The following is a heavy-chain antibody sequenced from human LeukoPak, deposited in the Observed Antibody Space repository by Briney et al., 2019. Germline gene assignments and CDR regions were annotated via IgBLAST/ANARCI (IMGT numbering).Heavy chain of an antibody. Sequence: PGRSLRLSCAASGFTFSSYGMHWVRRAPGKGLEWVAVISYDGSNKYYADSVKGRFTISRDNSKNTLYLQMNSLRAEDTAVYYCAKDSKSGWYYFDYWGQGTLVTVSS. CDR3: AKDSKSGWYYFDY. D-gene: IGHD6-19*01. CDR2: ISYDGSNK. J-gene: IGHJ4*02. CDR1: GFTFSSYG. V-gene: IGHV3-30*18.